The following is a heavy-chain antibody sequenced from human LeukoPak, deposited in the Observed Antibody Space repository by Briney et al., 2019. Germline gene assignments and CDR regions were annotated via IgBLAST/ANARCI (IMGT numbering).Heavy chain of an antibody. J-gene: IGHJ3*02. CDR3: ARTYYDILTGSIDDAFDI. Sequence: PGGSLRLSCAPPGFTFSSYWISWVRQAPPKGLHWVANIKQDESEKDYVQSVKGRFTISKDNAKNSLYLQMNSLRAEDTAVDYCARTYYDILTGSIDDAFDIWGQGTMVTVSS. V-gene: IGHV3-7*05. CDR2: IKQDESEK. D-gene: IGHD3-9*01. CDR1: GFTFSSYW.